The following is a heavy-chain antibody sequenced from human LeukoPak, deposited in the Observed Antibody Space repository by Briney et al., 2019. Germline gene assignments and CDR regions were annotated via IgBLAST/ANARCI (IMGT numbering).Heavy chain of an antibody. CDR2: ISAYNGNT. CDR1: GYTFTGYY. V-gene: IGHV1-18*04. CDR3: ARDTDPNIAAAGIDY. J-gene: IGHJ4*02. Sequence: ASVKVSCKASGYTFTGYYMHWVRQAPGQGLEWMGWISAYNGNTNYAQKLQGRVTMTTDTSTSTAYMELRSLRSDDTAVYYCARDTDPNIAAAGIDYWGQGTLVTVSS. D-gene: IGHD6-13*01.